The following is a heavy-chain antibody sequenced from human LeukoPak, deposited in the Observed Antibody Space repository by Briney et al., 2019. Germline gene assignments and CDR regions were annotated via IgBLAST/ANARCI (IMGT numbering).Heavy chain of an antibody. CDR2: IYTIGSN. V-gene: IGHV4-4*07. D-gene: IGHD3-16*02. J-gene: IGHJ4*02. CDR3: AGGSYRYYFDY. CDR1: GPSISIYY. Sequence: SETLSLTCTLSGPSISIYYWSWIRQPAGEWMEWIGCIYTIGSNNSNPSPKSRVTMSVDTSKNQFSLKLSSVTAADTAVYYCAGGSYRYYFDYWGQGTLVTVSS.